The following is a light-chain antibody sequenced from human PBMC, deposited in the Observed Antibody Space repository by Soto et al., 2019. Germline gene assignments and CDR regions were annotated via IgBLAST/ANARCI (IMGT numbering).Light chain of an antibody. Sequence: QSALTQPDSVSGSPGQSITISCTGTSXDVGAYIYVSWYQHHPGKAPKVMIYEVTNRPSGVSDRFSGSKSGNTASLTISGLHAEDAADYYCSSYTSSTDYVFGTGTKVIVL. V-gene: IGLV2-14*01. CDR2: EVT. CDR3: SSYTSSTDYV. CDR1: SXDVGAYIY. J-gene: IGLJ1*01.